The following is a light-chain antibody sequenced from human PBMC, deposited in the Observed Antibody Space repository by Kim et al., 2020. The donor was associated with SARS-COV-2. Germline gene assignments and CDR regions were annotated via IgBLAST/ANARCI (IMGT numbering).Light chain of an antibody. Sequence: FMLTQPHSVSESPGKTVTISCTGSSGSIASNYVQWYQQRPGSAPTTVIYEDNQSPSGVPARFSGSIDSSSNSASLTISGLKTEDEADYYCQSYDSSNLVFGGGTQLTVL. CDR2: EDN. CDR1: SGSIASNY. V-gene: IGLV6-57*02. J-gene: IGLJ2*01. CDR3: QSYDSSNLV.